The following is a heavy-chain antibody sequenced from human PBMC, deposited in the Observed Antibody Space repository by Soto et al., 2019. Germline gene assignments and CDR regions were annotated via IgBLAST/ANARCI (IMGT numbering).Heavy chain of an antibody. V-gene: IGHV3-21*01. J-gene: IGHJ4*02. CDR1: GFTFSSYS. CDR3: ARDQGDSYYDSSGYYEKYYFDY. D-gene: IGHD3-22*01. CDR2: ISSSSSYI. Sequence: EVQLVESGGGLVKPGGSLSLSCAASGFTFSSYSMNWVRQAPGKGLEWVSSISSSSSYIYYADSVKGRFTISRDNAKNSLYLQMNSLRAEDTAVYYCARDQGDSYYDSSGYYEKYYFDYWGQGTLVTVSS.